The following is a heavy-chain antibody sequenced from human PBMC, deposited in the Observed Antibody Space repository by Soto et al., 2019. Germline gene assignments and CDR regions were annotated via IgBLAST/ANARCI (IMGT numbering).Heavy chain of an antibody. CDR2: ISAYNGNT. V-gene: IGHV1-18*01. D-gene: IGHD6-6*01. CDR1: KNTLTKLT. CDR3: ARDGYSSSVGANYYYYYGMDV. J-gene: IGHJ6*02. Sequence: ASVKGSCTGPKNTLTKLTIDWLRQAPGKGLEWMGWISAYNGNTNYAQKLQGRVTMTTDTSTSTAYMELRSLRSDDTAVYYCARDGYSSSVGANYYYYYGMDVWGQGTTVTVSS.